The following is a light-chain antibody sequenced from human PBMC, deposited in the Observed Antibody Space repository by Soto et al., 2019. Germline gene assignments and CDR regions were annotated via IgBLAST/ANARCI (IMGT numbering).Light chain of an antibody. Sequence: EIVLRQSPGTLSLSTGERATLTCRASQNVGSNYLAWYQQKPGQAPRIIIFAASGRATGIPDRFSGSGSGTDFTLTISRLEPEDFAVYYCQQYGYLSWTFGQGTKVDI. CDR3: QQYGYLSWT. J-gene: IGKJ1*01. CDR2: AAS. CDR1: QNVGSNY. V-gene: IGKV3-20*01.